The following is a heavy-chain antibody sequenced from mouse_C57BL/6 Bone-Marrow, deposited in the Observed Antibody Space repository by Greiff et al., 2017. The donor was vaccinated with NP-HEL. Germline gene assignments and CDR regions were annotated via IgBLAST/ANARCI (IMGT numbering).Heavy chain of an antibody. CDR1: GYTFTDYN. V-gene: IGHV1-18*01. D-gene: IGHD1-1*01. CDR3: ARWEVVARYWYFDV. J-gene: IGHJ1*03. Sequence: EVQLQQSGPELVKPGASVKIPCKASGYTFTDYNMDWVKQSHGKSLEWIGDINPNNGGTIYNQKFKGKATLTVDKSSSTAYMELRSLTSEDTAVYYCARWEVVARYWYFDVWGTGTTVTVSS. CDR2: INPNNGGT.